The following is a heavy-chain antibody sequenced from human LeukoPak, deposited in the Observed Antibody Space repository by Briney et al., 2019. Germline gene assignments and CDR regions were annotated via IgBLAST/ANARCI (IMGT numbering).Heavy chain of an antibody. Sequence: GGTVRLSCTAWGFALYEHGMTGVRHGRGKGGEGGTRINWSGGSTRYSDPVSGRFTISTDNAKISLYLQMDSLRAEDTALYYCARAPIPRPFYFDCGGQGTLVTVSS. V-gene: IGHV3-20*04. CDR2: INWSGGST. J-gene: IGHJ4*02. D-gene: IGHD2-21*01. CDR1: GFALYEHG. CDR3: ARAPIPRPFYFDC.